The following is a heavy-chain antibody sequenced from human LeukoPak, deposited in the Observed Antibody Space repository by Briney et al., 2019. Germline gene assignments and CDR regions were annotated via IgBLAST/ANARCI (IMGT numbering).Heavy chain of an antibody. V-gene: IGHV3-23*01. CDR3: AASESYGWFDP. CDR2: ISGSGGST. CDR1: GFTFSSYG. Sequence: GGSLRLSCAASGFTFSSYGMSWVRQAPGKGLEWVSAISGSGGSTYYADSVKGRFTISRDDSKNTLYMELNSLRVEDTALYYCAASESYGWFDPWGQGTLVTVSS. J-gene: IGHJ5*02. D-gene: IGHD1-26*01.